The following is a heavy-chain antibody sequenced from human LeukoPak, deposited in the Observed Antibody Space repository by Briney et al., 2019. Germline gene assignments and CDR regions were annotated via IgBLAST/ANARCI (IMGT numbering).Heavy chain of an antibody. Sequence: GASVKVSCKASGYTFTSYGITWVRQAPGQGLEWMGWISGYNGNTKYAQKLQGRLILTTDTSTSTAYMDLRSLRSDDTAVYYCASRNYYASGTETGYYFDFWGQGTLVTVSS. D-gene: IGHD3-10*01. J-gene: IGHJ4*02. V-gene: IGHV1-18*01. CDR1: GYTFTSYG. CDR3: ASRNYYASGTETGYYFDF. CDR2: ISGYNGNT.